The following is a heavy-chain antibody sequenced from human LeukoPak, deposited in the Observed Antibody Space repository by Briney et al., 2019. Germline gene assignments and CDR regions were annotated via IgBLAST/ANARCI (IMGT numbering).Heavy chain of an antibody. Sequence: GGSLRLSCAASGFTFSSYEMNWVRQAPGKGLEWVSSISSSSSYIYYADSVKGRFTISRDNAKNSLYLQMNSLRAEDTAVYYCARGPSGIAAAGTQGYYFDYWGQGTLVTVSS. V-gene: IGHV3-21*01. CDR2: ISSSSSYI. D-gene: IGHD6-13*01. CDR1: GFTFSSYE. CDR3: ARGPSGIAAAGTQGYYFDY. J-gene: IGHJ4*02.